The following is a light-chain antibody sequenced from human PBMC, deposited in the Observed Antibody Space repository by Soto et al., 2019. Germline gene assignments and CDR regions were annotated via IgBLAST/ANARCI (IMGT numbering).Light chain of an antibody. Sequence: DVQVTQSPSSLSASVGDRVTITCRASQDIRTNLNWYQQKPGQAPQRLIYGASTLQGGVPPRFGGSGSGTEFTLTITSLQPEDFATYFCLQHHDDTYTFGQGTEVDVK. V-gene: IGKV1-17*01. CDR1: QDIRTN. CDR3: LQHHDDTYT. CDR2: GAS. J-gene: IGKJ2*01.